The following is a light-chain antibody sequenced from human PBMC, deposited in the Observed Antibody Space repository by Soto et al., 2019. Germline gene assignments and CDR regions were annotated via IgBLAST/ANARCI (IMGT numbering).Light chain of an antibody. V-gene: IGKV1-9*01. J-gene: IGKJ3*01. Sequence: QLTQYPSSLSAPVGDRVTITCRASQEVSRYLAWYQQKAGKAPKLLIYGASTLQSGVPSRFSGFGSGTEFTLTISSLQPEDFATYHCQQLQRTPFTFGPGTTVDV. CDR2: GAS. CDR3: QQLQRTPFT. CDR1: QEVSRY.